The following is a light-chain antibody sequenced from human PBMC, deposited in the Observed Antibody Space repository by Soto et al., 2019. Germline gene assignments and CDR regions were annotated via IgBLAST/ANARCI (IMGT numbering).Light chain of an antibody. J-gene: IGKJ1*01. CDR1: QPISDY. CDR3: QQSYNTPRT. V-gene: IGKV1-39*01. CDR2: TAS. Sequence: DIQMTQSPSSLSASVGDRVTISFRTSQPISDYLNWYQQKPGKAPSLLIYTASNLQTGVPSRFSGSGSGTHFTLTISSLQPEDFATYYCQQSYNTPRTFGQGTKV.